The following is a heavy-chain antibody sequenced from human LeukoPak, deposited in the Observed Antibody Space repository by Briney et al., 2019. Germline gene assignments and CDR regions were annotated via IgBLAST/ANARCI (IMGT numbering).Heavy chain of an antibody. V-gene: IGHV3-21*01. CDR3: ARDSPNEAILWWSIDY. D-gene: IGHD2-21*01. Sequence: PGGSLRLSCTGSGFTFSSYSMNWVRQAPGKGLEWVSSISSSSSYRYYEESVKGRFSISRDNARNSLYLQMNSLGAEDTAVYYCARDSPNEAILWWSIDYWGQGTLVTVSS. J-gene: IGHJ4*02. CDR2: ISSSSSYR. CDR1: GFTFSSYS.